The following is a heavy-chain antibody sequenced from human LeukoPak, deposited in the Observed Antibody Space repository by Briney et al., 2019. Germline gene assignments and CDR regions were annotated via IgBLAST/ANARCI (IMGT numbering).Heavy chain of an antibody. V-gene: IGHV3-48*01. CDR1: GFTFSSYS. CDR3: ARRLTATHSFDY. D-gene: IGHD1-1*01. Sequence: GGSLRLSCAVSGFTFSSYSMNWVRQAPGKGLEWVSYISSSSSTIYYADSVKGRFTISRDNSRNTLFLQMNSLRAEDTAVYFCARRLTATHSFDYWGQGTLVTVSS. J-gene: IGHJ4*02. CDR2: ISSSSSTI.